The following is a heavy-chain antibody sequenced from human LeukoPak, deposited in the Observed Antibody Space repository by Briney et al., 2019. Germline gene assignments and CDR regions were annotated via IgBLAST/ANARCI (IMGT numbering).Heavy chain of an antibody. CDR3: ARDVLGYDSSASD. CDR1: GYSFTGYY. CDR2: VNSNIGDT. V-gene: IGHV1-2*02. Sequence: GASVKVSCKASGYSFTGYYIHWVRQAPGQGLEWMGWVNSNIGDTYYAQKFRGRLAITRDKSITTVHMELSSLRSNDTAVYYCARDVLGYDSSASDWAQGTLVTVSS. D-gene: IGHD3-22*01. J-gene: IGHJ4*02.